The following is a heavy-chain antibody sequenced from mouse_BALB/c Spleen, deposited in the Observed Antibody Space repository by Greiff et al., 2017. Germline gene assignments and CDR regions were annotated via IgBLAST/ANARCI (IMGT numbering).Heavy chain of an antibody. CDR2: IYPGDGDT. V-gene: IGHV1-80*01. CDR1: GYAFSSYW. Sequence: QVQLQQSGAELVRPGSSVKISCKASGYAFSSYWMNWVKQRPGQGLEWIGQIYPGDGDTNYNGKFKGKATLTADKSSSTAYMQLSSLTSEDSAVYFCTRWELFDYWGQGTTLTVSS. J-gene: IGHJ2*01. D-gene: IGHD4-1*01. CDR3: TRWELFDY.